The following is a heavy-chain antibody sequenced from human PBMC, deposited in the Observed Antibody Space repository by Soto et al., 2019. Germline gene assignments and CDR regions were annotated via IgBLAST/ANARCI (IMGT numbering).Heavy chain of an antibody. CDR1: GGSISSSNW. Sequence: SETLSLTYAVSGGSISSSNWWSWVRQPPGKGLEWIGEIYHSGSTNYNPSLKSRVTISVDKSKNQFSLKLSSVTAADTAVYYCARGERGSGSYYGFDYWGQGTLVTVSS. J-gene: IGHJ4*02. D-gene: IGHD1-26*01. CDR2: IYHSGST. CDR3: ARGERGSGSYYGFDY. V-gene: IGHV4-4*02.